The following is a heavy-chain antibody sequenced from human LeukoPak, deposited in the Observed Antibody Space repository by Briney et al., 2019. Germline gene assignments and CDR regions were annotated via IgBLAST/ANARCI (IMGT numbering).Heavy chain of an antibody. CDR3: ARGGGNCSSTSCLYFDY. D-gene: IGHD2-2*01. V-gene: IGHV1-2*04. Sequence: ASVKVSCKASGYTFTGYYMHWVRQAPGQGLEWMGWINPNSGGTNYAQKFQGWVTMTRDTSFSTAYMELSRLRSDDTAVYYCARGGGNCSSTSCLYFDYWGQGTLVTVSS. CDR1: GYTFTGYY. J-gene: IGHJ4*02. CDR2: INPNSGGT.